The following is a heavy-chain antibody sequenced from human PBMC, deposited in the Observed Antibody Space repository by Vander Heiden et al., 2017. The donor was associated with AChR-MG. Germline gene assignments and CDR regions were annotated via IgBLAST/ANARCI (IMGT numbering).Heavy chain of an antibody. CDR3: ARERGDYGDYEIYYFDY. Sequence: QVQLVQSGAEVKKPGSSVTVSCKASGGTFSSYAISWVRQAPGQGLEWMGGIIPIFGTANYAQKFQGRVTITADESTSTAYMELSSLRSEDTAVYYCARERGDYGDYEIYYFDYWGQGTLVTVSS. J-gene: IGHJ4*02. CDR2: IIPIFGTA. CDR1: GGTFSSYA. D-gene: IGHD4-17*01. V-gene: IGHV1-69*01.